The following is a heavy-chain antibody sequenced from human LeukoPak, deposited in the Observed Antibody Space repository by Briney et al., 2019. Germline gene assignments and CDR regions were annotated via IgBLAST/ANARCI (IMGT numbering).Heavy chain of an antibody. Sequence: GGSLRLSCTASGFTFGDYAMSWFRQAPGKGVEGVGFIRRKAYGRTTEYAASVKGRFTISRDDSKSIAYLQMNSLKTEDTAVYYCTRDLCSGGSCYFYWGQGTLVTVSS. V-gene: IGHV3-49*03. J-gene: IGHJ4*02. D-gene: IGHD2-15*01. CDR3: TRDLCSGGSCYFY. CDR2: IRRKAYGRTT. CDR1: GFTFGDYA.